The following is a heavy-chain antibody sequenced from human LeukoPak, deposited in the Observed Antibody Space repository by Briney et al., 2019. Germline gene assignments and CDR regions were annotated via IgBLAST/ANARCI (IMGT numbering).Heavy chain of an antibody. D-gene: IGHD6-19*01. Sequence: PGGSLRLSCAASGFTFSSYWMSWVRQAPGKGLEWVANIKQDGSEKYYVDSVKGRFTISRDNAKNSLYLQMNSLRAEDTAVYYCARDRDSSGWYPYYYYYYMDVWGKGTTVTVPS. CDR2: IKQDGSEK. V-gene: IGHV3-7*01. CDR1: GFTFSSYW. J-gene: IGHJ6*03. CDR3: ARDRDSSGWYPYYYYYYMDV.